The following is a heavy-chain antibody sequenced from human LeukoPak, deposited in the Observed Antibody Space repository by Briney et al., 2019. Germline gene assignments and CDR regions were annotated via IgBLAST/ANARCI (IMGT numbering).Heavy chain of an antibody. D-gene: IGHD6-6*01. V-gene: IGHV1-8*01. CDR3: ARGGSSSHMDV. J-gene: IGHJ6*03. CDR1: GYTFTSYD. Sequence: ASVTVSCTASGYTFTSYDINWVRQATGQGLEWMGWMNPNSGNTGYAQKFQGRVTMTRNTSISTAYMELRSLRSEDTAVYYCARGGSSSHMDVWGKGTTVTVSS. CDR2: MNPNSGNT.